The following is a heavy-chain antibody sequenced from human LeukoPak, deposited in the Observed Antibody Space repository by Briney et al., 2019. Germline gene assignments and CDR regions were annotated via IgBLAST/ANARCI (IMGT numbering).Heavy chain of an antibody. J-gene: IGHJ4*02. CDR1: GYTFTSYG. D-gene: IGHD4-17*01. CDR2: ISAYNGNT. CDR3: ATYSRGMTTVTPYYFDY. Sequence: ASVKVSCKASGYTFTSYGISWVRQAPGQGLEWMGWISAYNGNTNYAQKLQGRVTMTTDTSTSTAYMELRSLRSDDTAVYYCATYSRGMTTVTPYYFDYWGQGTLVTVSS. V-gene: IGHV1-18*01.